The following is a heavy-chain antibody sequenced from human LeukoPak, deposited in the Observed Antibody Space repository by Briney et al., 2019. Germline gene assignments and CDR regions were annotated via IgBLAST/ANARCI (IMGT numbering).Heavy chain of an antibody. CDR1: GFTFSSYG. J-gene: IGHJ4*02. V-gene: IGHV3-30*02. CDR3: ARDHHGTGSYFEY. Sequence: PGGSLRLSCAASGFTFSSYGIHWVRQAPGKGLEWVTFIRHDGSNKYYVDSVKGRFTISRDNSKNTLFLQMSSLRVDDTAVYYCARDHHGTGSYFEYWGQGILVTVSS. CDR2: IRHDGSNK. D-gene: IGHD3-10*01.